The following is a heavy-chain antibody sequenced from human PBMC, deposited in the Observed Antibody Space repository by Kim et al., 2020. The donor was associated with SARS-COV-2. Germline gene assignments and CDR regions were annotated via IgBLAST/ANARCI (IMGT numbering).Heavy chain of an antibody. CDR3: AREHKYYYDSSGYWSDAFDI. CDR2: IYYSGST. Sequence: SETLSLTCTVSGGSISSGGYYWSWIRQHPGKGLEWIGYIYYSGSTYYNPSLKSRVTISVDTSKNQFSLKLSSVTAADTAVYYCAREHKYYYDSSGYWSDAFDIWGQGTMVTVSS. CDR1: GGSISSGGYY. D-gene: IGHD3-22*01. V-gene: IGHV4-31*03. J-gene: IGHJ3*02.